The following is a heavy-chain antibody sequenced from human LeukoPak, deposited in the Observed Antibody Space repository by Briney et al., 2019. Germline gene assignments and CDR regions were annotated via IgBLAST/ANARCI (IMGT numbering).Heavy chain of an antibody. J-gene: IGHJ4*02. CDR3: AKDMPAAGTY. CDR2: ISGDGGST. Sequence: GGGLRLSCAASGFTLDDYVMHGVRQAPGKGVEWVSLISGDGGSTYYADSVKSRFTISRVNSKNSLYLQMNSLRTEDTALYYCAKDMPAAGTYWGQGTLVTVSS. V-gene: IGHV3-43*02. D-gene: IGHD6-13*01. CDR1: GFTLDDYV.